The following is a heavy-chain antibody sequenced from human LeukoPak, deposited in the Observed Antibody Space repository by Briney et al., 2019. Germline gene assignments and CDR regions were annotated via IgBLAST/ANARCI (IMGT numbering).Heavy chain of an antibody. CDR3: ARAAYDSSGYFDY. CDR2: IYSGGST. V-gene: IGHV3-53*01. D-gene: IGHD3-22*01. CDR1: GFTFSSYG. J-gene: IGHJ4*02. Sequence: GGSLRLSCAASGFTFSSYGMHWVRQAPGKGLEWVSVIYSGGSTYYADSVKGRFTISRDNSKNTLYLQMNSLRAEDTAVYYCARAAYDSSGYFDYWGQGTLVTVSS.